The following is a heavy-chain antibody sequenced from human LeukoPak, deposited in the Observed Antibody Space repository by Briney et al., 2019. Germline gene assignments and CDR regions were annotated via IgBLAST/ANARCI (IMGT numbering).Heavy chain of an antibody. CDR1: GDTFSNSS. Sequence: GASVKVSCKASGDTFSNSSISWVRQAPGQGLEWMGGIIPIFGTANYAQKFQGRVTMTRDTSTSTVYMELSSLRSEDTAVYYCARGPRITLVRGGQWYYYMDVWGKGTTVTISS. CDR3: ARGPRITLVRGGQWYYYMDV. CDR2: IIPIFGTA. V-gene: IGHV1-69*05. D-gene: IGHD3-10*01. J-gene: IGHJ6*03.